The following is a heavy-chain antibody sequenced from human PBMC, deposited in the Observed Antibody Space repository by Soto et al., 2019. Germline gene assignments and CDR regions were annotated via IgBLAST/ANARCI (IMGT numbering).Heavy chain of an antibody. CDR1: GFTFDDYA. J-gene: IGHJ6*02. CDR3: AKDMNYCSGGSCYYYYYGMDV. CDR2: ISWNSGSI. V-gene: IGHV3-9*01. Sequence: GGSLRLSCAASGFTFDDYAMHWVRQAPGKGLEWVSGISWNSGSIGYADSVKGRFTISRDNAKNSLYLQMNSLRAEDTALYYCAKDMNYCSGGSCYYYYYGMDVWGQGTTVTVSS. D-gene: IGHD2-15*01.